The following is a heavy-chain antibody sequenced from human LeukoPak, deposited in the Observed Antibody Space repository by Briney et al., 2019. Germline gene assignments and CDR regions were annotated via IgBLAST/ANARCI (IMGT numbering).Heavy chain of an antibody. V-gene: IGHV3-48*01. CDR1: GFTFSSYS. J-gene: IGHJ4*02. CDR2: ISSSSSTI. D-gene: IGHD3-16*01. Sequence: GGSQRLSCAASGFTFSSYSMNWVRQAPGKGLEWVSYISSSSSTIYYADSVKGRFTISRDNAKNSLYLQMNSLRAEDTAVYYCARGGLAFDYWGQGTLVTVSS. CDR3: ARGGLAFDY.